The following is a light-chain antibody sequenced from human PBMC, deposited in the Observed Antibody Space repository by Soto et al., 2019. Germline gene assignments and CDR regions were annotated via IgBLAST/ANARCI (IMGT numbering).Light chain of an antibody. CDR1: QSILRY. V-gene: IGKV1-39*01. CDR2: AAS. J-gene: IGKJ1*01. Sequence: DIQMTQSPSSVSASVGDRVTITCRASQSILRYLNWYQQKPGKAPNLLISAASNLQSGVPSRFSDSGSGTEFTLTISSLQPEDFATYYCQHSYTTPPWTFGQGTKVDIK. CDR3: QHSYTTPPWT.